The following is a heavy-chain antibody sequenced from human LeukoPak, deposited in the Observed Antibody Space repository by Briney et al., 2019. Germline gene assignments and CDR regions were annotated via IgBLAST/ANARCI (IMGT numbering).Heavy chain of an antibody. Sequence: ASVTVSCKASGYTFTDYAMHWVRQAPGERPEWMGWINTGKGNTKYSQKFQGRVTITMDTSASTAYMELSSLRSEDTAVYYCARDHVVGLAPFDPWGQGTLVTVSS. CDR2: INTGKGNT. CDR3: ARDHVVGLAPFDP. V-gene: IGHV1-3*04. J-gene: IGHJ5*02. D-gene: IGHD2-15*01. CDR1: GYTFTDYA.